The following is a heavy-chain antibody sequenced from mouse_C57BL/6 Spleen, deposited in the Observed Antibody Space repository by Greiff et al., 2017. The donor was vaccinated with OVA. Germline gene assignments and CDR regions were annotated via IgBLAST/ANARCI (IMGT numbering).Heavy chain of an antibody. J-gene: IGHJ1*03. V-gene: IGHV1-64*01. Sequence: QVQLKQPGAELVKPGASVKLSCKASGYTFTSYWMHWVKQRPGQGLEWIGMIHPNSGSTNYNEKFKSKATLTVDTSSSTAYMQLSSLTSEDSAVYYCARRGGYSNYEGWYFDVWGTGTTVTVSS. D-gene: IGHD2-5*01. CDR3: ARRGGYSNYEGWYFDV. CDR1: GYTFTSYW. CDR2: IHPNSGST.